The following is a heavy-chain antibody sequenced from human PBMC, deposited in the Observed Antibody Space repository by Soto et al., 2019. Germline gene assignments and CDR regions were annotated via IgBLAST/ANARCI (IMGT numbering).Heavy chain of an antibody. V-gene: IGHV1-69*06. D-gene: IGHD6-13*01. CDR3: ARGIIAAGHYYYYGMDV. J-gene: IGHJ6*02. CDR2: IIPIFGTA. Sequence: ASVKVSCKASGGTFSSYAISCVRQAPGQGLEWMGGIIPIFGTANYAQKFQGRVTITADKSTSTAYMELSSLRSEDTAVYYCARGIIAAGHYYYYGMDVWGQGTTVTVS. CDR1: GGTFSSYA.